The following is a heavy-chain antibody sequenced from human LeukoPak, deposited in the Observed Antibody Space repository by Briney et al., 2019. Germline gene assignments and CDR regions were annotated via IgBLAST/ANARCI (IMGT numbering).Heavy chain of an antibody. CDR3: ARLMDGGNALRRFDL. J-gene: IGHJ2*01. V-gene: IGHV4-39*01. D-gene: IGHD4-23*01. Sequence: SETLSLTCTVSGGSISSSSYYWGWILQPPGKGLEWIGNIYHSGSTYYNPSLKSRVTISVDTSKNQFSLKLSSVTAADTAVYYCARLMDGGNALRRFDLWGRGTLVTVSS. CDR2: IYHSGST. CDR1: GGSISSSSYY.